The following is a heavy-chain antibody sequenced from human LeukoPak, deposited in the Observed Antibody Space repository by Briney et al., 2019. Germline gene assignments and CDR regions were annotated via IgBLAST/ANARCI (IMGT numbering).Heavy chain of an antibody. D-gene: IGHD6-6*01. CDR3: TSSTGFGKYFDY. Sequence: GGSLRLSCAASGFTFSNYGMSWVRQAPGKGLEWVSAITGSGGTTYYADSMKGRFTISRDNAKTSVYLQVNSLRAEDTAVYYCTSSTGFGKYFDYWGQGILVTVSS. J-gene: IGHJ4*02. V-gene: IGHV3-23*01. CDR1: GFTFSNYG. CDR2: ITGSGGTT.